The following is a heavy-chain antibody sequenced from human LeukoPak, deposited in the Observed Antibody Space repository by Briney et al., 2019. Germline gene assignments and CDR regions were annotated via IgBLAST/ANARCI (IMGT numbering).Heavy chain of an antibody. V-gene: IGHV3-48*01. D-gene: IGHD2-8*01. J-gene: IGHJ5*02. CDR3: VRGRTNLDNWFDP. CDR2: IRPNDGTT. Sequence: PGGSLRLSCAASGFTFSNYWMHWVRQAPGKGLEWVSYIRPNDGTTHYADSVKGRFTISRDNAKNSLSLQMTSLRVDDSAVYYCVRGRTNLDNWFDPWGQGTLVIVSS. CDR1: GFTFSNYW.